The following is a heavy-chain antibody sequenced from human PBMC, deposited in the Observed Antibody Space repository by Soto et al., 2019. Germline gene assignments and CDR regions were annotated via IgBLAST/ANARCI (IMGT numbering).Heavy chain of an antibody. Sequence: NPSETLSLTCTVSGGSISSSSSYWGWIRQPPGKGLEWVGSIYYLGNTYYNPSLGGRVSISVDPSKNQFSLKLSSVTAADTAVCYCAKISHYQLLYWFDPWGQGTLVTVFS. J-gene: IGHJ5*02. CDR1: GGSISSSSSY. D-gene: IGHD2-2*01. V-gene: IGHV4-39*01. CDR3: AKISHYQLLYWFDP. CDR2: IYYLGNT.